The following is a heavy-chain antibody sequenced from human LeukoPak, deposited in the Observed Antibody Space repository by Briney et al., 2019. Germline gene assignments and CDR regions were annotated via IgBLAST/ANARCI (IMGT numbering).Heavy chain of an antibody. D-gene: IGHD3-22*01. CDR2: INPRSGGT. CDR3: ARGYSSGRYAFDI. V-gene: IGHV1-2*06. J-gene: IGHJ3*02. CDR1: GYTFSDYY. Sequence: GASVKVSCKASGYTFSDYYVHWVRQAPGQGLEWMGRINPRSGGTQSAQNSQGRVTLTRDSSISTAFMELRRLDSDDTAIYYCARGYSSGRYAFDIWGQGTMVAVSS.